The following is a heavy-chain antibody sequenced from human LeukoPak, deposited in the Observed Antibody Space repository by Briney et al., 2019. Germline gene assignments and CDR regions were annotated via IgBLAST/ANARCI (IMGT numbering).Heavy chain of an antibody. J-gene: IGHJ4*02. Sequence: GSVKVSCKGSGYTFTSYGICWVRQAPGQGLEWVGGVSAYKGNTNYAHKLQGRVTMTPDTSMNTAYMELRSLRTDDASVYYCARGVSDGGSFDYWGQGTLVTVSS. V-gene: IGHV1-18*01. CDR2: VSAYKGNT. CDR1: GYTFTSYG. CDR3: ARGVSDGGSFDY. D-gene: IGHD2-21*02.